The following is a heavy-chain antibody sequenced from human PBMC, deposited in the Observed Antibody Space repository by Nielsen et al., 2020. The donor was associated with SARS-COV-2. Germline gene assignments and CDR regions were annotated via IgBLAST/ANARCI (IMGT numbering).Heavy chain of an antibody. Sequence: GGSLRLSCAASGFTFSSYAMHWVRQAPGKGLEWVAVISYDGSNKYYADSVKGRFTISRDNSKNTLYLQMNSLRAEDTAVYYCARDYGDLPIDYWGQGTLVTVSS. V-gene: IGHV3-30-3*01. CDR1: GFTFSSYA. CDR2: ISYDGSNK. D-gene: IGHD4-17*01. CDR3: ARDYGDLPIDY. J-gene: IGHJ4*02.